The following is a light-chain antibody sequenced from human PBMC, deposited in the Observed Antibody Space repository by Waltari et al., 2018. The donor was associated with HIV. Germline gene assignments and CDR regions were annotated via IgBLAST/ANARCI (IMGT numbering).Light chain of an antibody. J-gene: IGKJ1*01. Sequence: EIVMTQSPATLSVSPGERVTLSCRASQNVITNLAWYQQKPGQPPRLLSYGASTRATGIPARFSGGGSGTEFTLTISSLQSEDFTFYYCQQYNKWPRTFGQGTKVEVK. CDR1: QNVITN. CDR3: QQYNKWPRT. V-gene: IGKV3-15*01. CDR2: GAS.